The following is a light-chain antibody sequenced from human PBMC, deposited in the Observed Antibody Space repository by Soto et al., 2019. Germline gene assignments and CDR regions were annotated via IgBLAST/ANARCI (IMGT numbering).Light chain of an antibody. J-gene: IGLJ1*01. V-gene: IGLV1-51*01. CDR2: DDN. CDR3: GSWDSSLSAYV. CDR1: SSNIGGNS. Sequence: QSALAQPRSVSAAPGQKVTISCSGSSSNIGGNSVSWYQQLPGTAPKLLIYDDNKRPSGIPDRFSGSKSGTSATLGITGFQTGDEADYYRGSWDSSLSAYVFGTGTKVTVL.